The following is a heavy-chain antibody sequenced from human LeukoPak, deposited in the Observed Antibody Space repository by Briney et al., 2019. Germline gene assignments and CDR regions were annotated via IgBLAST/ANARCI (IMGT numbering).Heavy chain of an antibody. D-gene: IGHD6-6*01. V-gene: IGHV4-4*02. J-gene: IGHJ4*02. CDR2: IYHSGST. Sequence: PSETLSLTCAVSGGSISSSNWWSWVRQPPGKGLEWIGEIYHSGSTNYNPSLKSRVTISVDKSKNQFSLKLSSVTAADTAVYYCARDPMDIAARPIDYWGQGTLVTVSS. CDR3: ARDPMDIAARPIDY. CDR1: GGSISSSNW.